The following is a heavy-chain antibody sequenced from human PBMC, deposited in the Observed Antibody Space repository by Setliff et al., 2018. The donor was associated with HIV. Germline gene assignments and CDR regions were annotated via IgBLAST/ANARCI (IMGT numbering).Heavy chain of an antibody. CDR2: IYPGDSDT. D-gene: IGHD6-13*01. J-gene: IGHJ6*04. V-gene: IGHV5-51*01. CDR3: ARRYTSSWYYMDV. CDR1: GYSFTSYW. Sequence: GESLKISCKGSGYSFTSYWIGWVRQMPGKGLEWMGIIYPGDSDTRYSPSFQGQVTISADKSISTAYLQWRSVKASDTAMYYCARRYTSSWYYMDVWGKGTTVTVSS.